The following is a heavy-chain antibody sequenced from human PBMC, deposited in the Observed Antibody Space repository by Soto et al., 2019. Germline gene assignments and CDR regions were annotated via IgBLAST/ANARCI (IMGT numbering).Heavy chain of an antibody. J-gene: IGHJ6*02. D-gene: IGHD2-15*01. V-gene: IGHV3-15*07. CDR1: RLTISNAW. CDR2: IKTNTEGGTT. Sequence: EVHLVESGGGFIYPGGSLRLSCAASRLTISNAWMNWVRQAPGKGLEWVGRIKTNTEGGTTDYAAAVKGRFTVSRDDSKNTLYLQMNSLKTEDTAVYYCTTGSVEGVWGQGTTVTVSS. CDR3: TTGSVEGV.